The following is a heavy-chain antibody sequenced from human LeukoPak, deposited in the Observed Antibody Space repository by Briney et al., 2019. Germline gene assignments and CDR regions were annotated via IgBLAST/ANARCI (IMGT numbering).Heavy chain of an antibody. D-gene: IGHD3-10*01. CDR1: GFTVSSNY. CDR2: IHNGGST. V-gene: IGHV3-53*01. J-gene: IGHJ6*02. CDR3: ARGGGYYYYGMDV. Sequence: GGSLRLSCAASGFTVSSNYMSWVRQVPGKGLEWVSVIHNGGSTNYADSVKGRFTISRDNPKNTLYVQMNSLRAEDTAVYYCARGGGYYYYGMDVWGQGTTVTVSS.